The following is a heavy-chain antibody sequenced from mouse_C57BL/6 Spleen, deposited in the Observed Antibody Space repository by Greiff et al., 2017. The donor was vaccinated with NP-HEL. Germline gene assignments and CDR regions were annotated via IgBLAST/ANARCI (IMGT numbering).Heavy chain of an antibody. CDR3: ARGRGSEGYFDV. Sequence: VQLQQPGAELVKPGASVKLSCKASGYTFTSYWMQWVKQRPGQGLEWIGEIDPSDSYTNYNQKFKGKATLTVDTSSSTAYMQLSSLTSEDSAVYYCARGRGSEGYFDVWGTGTTVTVSS. V-gene: IGHV1-50*01. J-gene: IGHJ1*03. CDR1: GYTFTSYW. CDR2: IDPSDSYT.